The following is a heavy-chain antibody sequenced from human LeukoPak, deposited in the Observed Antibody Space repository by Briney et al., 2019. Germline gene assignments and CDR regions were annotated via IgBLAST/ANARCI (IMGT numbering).Heavy chain of an antibody. D-gene: IGHD3-22*01. CDR1: GFTFSSYS. V-gene: IGHV3-21*01. J-gene: IGHJ6*02. Sequence: GGSLRLSCAASGFTFSSYSMNWVRQAPGKGLEWVSSISSSSSYIYYADSEKGRFTISRDNAKNSLFLQMNSLRAEDTAVYYCARDSDFDSSGYYPYYYYYYNMDVWGQGTTVTVSS. CDR3: ARDSDFDSSGYYPYYYYYYNMDV. CDR2: ISSSSSYI.